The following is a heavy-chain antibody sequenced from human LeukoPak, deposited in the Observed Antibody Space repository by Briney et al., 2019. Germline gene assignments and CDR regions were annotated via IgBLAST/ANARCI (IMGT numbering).Heavy chain of an antibody. J-gene: IGHJ3*02. CDR3: AKDLQWELPRGDALDI. V-gene: IGHV1-2*02. CDR2: INPKIVVT. Sequence: ASVKVSCKASGYTFTSYAMNRVRQAPGQGLEWMGWINPKIVVTNYAQNFQGRVTMTRNTTISTAYMELSRLRSDDTAVYYCAKDLQWELPRGDALDIWGQGTMVTVSS. D-gene: IGHD1-26*01. CDR1: GYTFTSYA.